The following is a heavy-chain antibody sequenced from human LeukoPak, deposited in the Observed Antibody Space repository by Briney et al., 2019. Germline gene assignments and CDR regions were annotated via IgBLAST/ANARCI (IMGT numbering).Heavy chain of an antibody. CDR2: IYYSGST. D-gene: IGHD5-18*01. V-gene: IGHV4-59*08. CDR3: ARRRGGYSSVGYFDY. J-gene: IGHJ4*02. CDR1: GGSFSGYY. Sequence: PSETLSLTCTVSGGSFSGYYWSWIRQPAEKGLEWIGYIYYSGSTNYNPSLKSRVTISVDTSKNQFSLKLSSVTAADAAVYYCARRRGGYSSVGYFDYWGQGTLVTVSS.